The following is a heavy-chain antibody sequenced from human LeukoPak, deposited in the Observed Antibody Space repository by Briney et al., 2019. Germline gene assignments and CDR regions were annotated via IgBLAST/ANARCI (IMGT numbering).Heavy chain of an antibody. CDR1: GGSISSYY. CDR3: ARARDGYDFLPMT. V-gene: IGHV4-34*12. J-gene: IGHJ1*01. Sequence: SETLSLTCTVSGGSISSYYWSWIRQPPGKGLEWIGEIIHSGSTNYNPSLKSRVTISVDTSKNQFSLKLNSVTAADTAVYYCARARDGYDFLPMTWGQGTLVTVSS. D-gene: IGHD3-3*01. CDR2: IIHSGST.